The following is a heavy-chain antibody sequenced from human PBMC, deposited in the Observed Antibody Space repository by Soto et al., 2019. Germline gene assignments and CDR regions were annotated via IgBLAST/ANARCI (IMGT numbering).Heavy chain of an antibody. CDR1: GFTFTSSA. J-gene: IGHJ6*02. V-gene: IGHV1-58*01. D-gene: IGHD3-3*01. Sequence: SVKVSCKASGFTFTSSAVQWVRQARGQRLEWIGWIVVGSGNTNYAQKFQERVTITRDMSTSTAYMELSSLRSEDTAVYYCAADSHYDFWSGYLGYYYYGMDVWGQGTTVTVSS. CDR3: AADSHYDFWSGYLGYYYYGMDV. CDR2: IVVGSGNT.